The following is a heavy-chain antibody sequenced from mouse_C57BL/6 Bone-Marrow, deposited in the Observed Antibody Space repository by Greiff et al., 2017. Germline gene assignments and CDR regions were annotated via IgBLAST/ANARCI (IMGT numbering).Heavy chain of an antibody. J-gene: IGHJ3*01. CDR3: ARGRLRPWFAY. Sequence: QVQLQQSGAELVKPGASVKLSCKASGYTFTSYWMHWVQQRPGQGLEWIGMIHPNSGSTNYNAQLKSKGTLTVNKSSSTAYMQLSSLTSEDSAVYDCARGRLRPWFAYWGQGTLVTVSA. CDR1: GYTFTSYW. V-gene: IGHV1-64*01. D-gene: IGHD2-4*01. CDR2: IHPNSGST.